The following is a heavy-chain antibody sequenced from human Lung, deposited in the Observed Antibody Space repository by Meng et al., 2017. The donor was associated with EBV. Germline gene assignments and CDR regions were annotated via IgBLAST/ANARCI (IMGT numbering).Heavy chain of an antibody. V-gene: IGHV6-1*01. Sequence: QVQLQQSGPGLVKPSQTLSLTCVISGESVSSSSAAWTWIRQSPSRGLEWLGRTYYRSKWYNDYAVFVKSRITINPDTSKNQFSLQLNSVTPEDTAVYYCARGATSVFDLWGRGTLVTVSS. CDR2: TYYRSKWYN. J-gene: IGHJ2*01. CDR3: ARGATSVFDL. CDR1: GESVSSSSAA.